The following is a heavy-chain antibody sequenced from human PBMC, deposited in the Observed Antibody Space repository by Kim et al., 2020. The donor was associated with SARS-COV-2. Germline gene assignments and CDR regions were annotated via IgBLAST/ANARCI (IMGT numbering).Heavy chain of an antibody. Sequence: SETLSLTCAVSGDSIGSHYWSWIRQPPRKGLEWIGYIHYTGSTNYNPSLKSRVTISVDTSKNQFSLKVSSVTAADTAVYYCARHGAKDVPATKTPFHIWGQGTMVTVSS. D-gene: IGHD2-2*01. CDR1: GDSIGSHY. CDR3: ARHGAKDVPATKTPFHI. CDR2: IHYTGST. V-gene: IGHV4-59*08. J-gene: IGHJ3*02.